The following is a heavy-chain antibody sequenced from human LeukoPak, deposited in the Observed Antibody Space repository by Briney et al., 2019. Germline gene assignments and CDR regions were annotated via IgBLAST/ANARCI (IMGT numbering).Heavy chain of an antibody. CDR3: AELGITMIGGV. J-gene: IGHJ6*04. D-gene: IGHD3-10*02. CDR1: GFTFSSYS. V-gene: IGHV3-48*04. Sequence: GGSLRLSCAASGFTFSSYSMNWVRQAPGKGLEWVSYISHTGRTISYADSLKGRFTISRDNAKNSLYLQMNSLRAEDTAVYYCAELGITMIGGVWGKGTTVTISS. CDR2: ISHTGRTI.